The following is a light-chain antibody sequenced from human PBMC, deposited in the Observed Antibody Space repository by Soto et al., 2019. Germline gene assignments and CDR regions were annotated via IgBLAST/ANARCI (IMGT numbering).Light chain of an antibody. Sequence: QAVVTQPPSASGTPGQRVTISCSGSTSNIGGNSVNWYKQLPGTAPKVLMYSNNQRPSGVPDRFSGSKSGTSASLAISGLQSEDEADYYCAGWDDSLNGWVFGGGTKVTVL. J-gene: IGLJ3*02. CDR3: AGWDDSLNGWV. CDR2: SNN. V-gene: IGLV1-44*01. CDR1: TSNIGGNS.